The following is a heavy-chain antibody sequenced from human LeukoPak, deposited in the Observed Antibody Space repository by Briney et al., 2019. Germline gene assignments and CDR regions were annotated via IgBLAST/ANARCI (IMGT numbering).Heavy chain of an antibody. CDR2: ISAYNGNT. Sequence: SVKVSCKPSGYTFTSYGISWVRQAAGQGLEWMGWISAYNGNTNYAQKLQGRVTMTKDTSTSTAYMEMRSLRSDATAVYYCARDRMGGAAFDIWGQGTMVTVSS. J-gene: IGHJ3*02. CDR1: GYTFTSYG. V-gene: IGHV1-18*04. CDR3: ARDRMGGAAFDI. D-gene: IGHD1-26*01.